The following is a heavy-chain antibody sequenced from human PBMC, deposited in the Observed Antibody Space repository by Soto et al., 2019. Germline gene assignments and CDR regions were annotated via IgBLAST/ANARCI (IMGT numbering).Heavy chain of an antibody. CDR2: IKQDGSEK. J-gene: IGHJ4*02. D-gene: IGHD3-22*01. CDR1: GFTFSSYW. Sequence: PGGSLRLSCAASGFTFSSYWMSWVRQAPGKGLERVANIKQDGSEKYFVDYVKGRFTISRDNAKNSLYLQMNSLRAEDTAVYYCARGDGDYYDGNGYLGRHWGQGTLVTVSS. CDR3: ARGDGDYYDGNGYLGRH. V-gene: IGHV3-7*04.